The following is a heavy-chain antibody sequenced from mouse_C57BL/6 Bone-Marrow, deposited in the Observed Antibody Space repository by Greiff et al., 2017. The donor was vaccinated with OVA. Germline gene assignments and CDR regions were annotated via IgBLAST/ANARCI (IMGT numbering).Heavy chain of an antibody. CDR3: ARFGALYYLDY. Sequence: QVQLKESGAELARPGASVKMSCKASGYTFTSYTMHWVKQRPGQGLEWIGYINPSSGYTKYNQKFKDKATLTADKSSSTAYMQLSSLTSEDSAVYYCARFGALYYLDYWGQGTTLTVSA. CDR1: GYTFTSYT. J-gene: IGHJ2*01. CDR2: INPSSGYT. V-gene: IGHV1-4*01.